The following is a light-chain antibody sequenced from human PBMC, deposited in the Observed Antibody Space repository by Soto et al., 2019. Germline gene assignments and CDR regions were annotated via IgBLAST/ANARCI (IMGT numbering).Light chain of an antibody. CDR3: QQYGSSPLT. CDR1: QGVTSSY. Sequence: EIVLTQSPGTLSLYPGDRATLSCRASQGVTSSYLAWYQQKPGLAPMLRIYGASSRATGIPDMFSGSGSGTDFTLPISRLEPEDFALYYCQQYGSSPLTFGQGTKVEIK. CDR2: GAS. J-gene: IGKJ1*01. V-gene: IGKV3-20*01.